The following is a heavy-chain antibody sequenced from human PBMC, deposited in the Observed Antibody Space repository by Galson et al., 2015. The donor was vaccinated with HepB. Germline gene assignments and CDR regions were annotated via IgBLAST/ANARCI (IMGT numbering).Heavy chain of an antibody. V-gene: IGHV1-18*01. Sequence: SVKVSCKASGYTFTNYGISWVRQAPGQGLEWMGWISVYNGNTNYVQKFQGRVTMTTDTSTSTAYMELRSLRSDDTAVYYCAGDRVYGDYDVYWYFDLWGRVTLVTVSS. J-gene: IGHJ2*01. CDR3: AGDRVYGDYDVYWYFDL. CDR2: ISVYNGNT. D-gene: IGHD4-17*01. CDR1: GYTFTNYG.